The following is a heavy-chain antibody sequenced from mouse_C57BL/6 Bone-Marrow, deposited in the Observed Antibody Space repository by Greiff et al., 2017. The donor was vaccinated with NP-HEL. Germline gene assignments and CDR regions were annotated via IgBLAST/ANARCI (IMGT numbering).Heavy chain of an antibody. CDR1: GFNIKDDY. CDR2: IDPENGDT. J-gene: IGHJ2*01. Sequence: DVQLQESGAELVRPGASVKLSCTASGFNIKDDYMHWVKQRPEQGLEWIGWIDPENGDTEYASKFQGKATITADTSSNTAYLQLSSLTSEDTAVYYCTILYYFDYWGQGTTLTVSS. V-gene: IGHV14-4*01. CDR3: TILYYFDY.